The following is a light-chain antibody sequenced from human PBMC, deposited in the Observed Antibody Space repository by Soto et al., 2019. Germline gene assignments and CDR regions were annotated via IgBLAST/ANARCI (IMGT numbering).Light chain of an antibody. Sequence: ILLTQSPATLSLSPGERGTLSCRASQSVRSNLAWYQQQPGQSPRLLIFGASTRATGIPARFSGSASRTELTLTISSLQSEDFAAYYCQQYNPWHPITFGQGTRLEI. CDR3: QQYNPWHPIT. J-gene: IGKJ5*01. CDR2: GAS. V-gene: IGKV3-15*01. CDR1: QSVRSN.